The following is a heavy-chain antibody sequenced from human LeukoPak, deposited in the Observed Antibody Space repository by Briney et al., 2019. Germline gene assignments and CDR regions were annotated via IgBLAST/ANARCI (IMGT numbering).Heavy chain of an antibody. CDR2: ISYDGSNK. J-gene: IGHJ4*02. D-gene: IGHD3-22*01. V-gene: IGHV3-30-3*01. Sequence: SCKASGYTFPSYFMHWVRQAPGKGLEWVAVISYDGSNKYYADSVKGRFTISRDNSKNTLYLQMNSLRAEDTAVYYCARVADFLYYYDSSGVLDYWGQGTLVTVSS. CDR1: GYTFPSYF. CDR3: ARVADFLYYYDSSGVLDY.